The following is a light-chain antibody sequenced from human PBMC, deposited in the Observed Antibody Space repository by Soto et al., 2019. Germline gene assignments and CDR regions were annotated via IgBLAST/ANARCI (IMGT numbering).Light chain of an antibody. CDR3: QHRYNWLIT. V-gene: IGKV3D-20*02. CDR2: GVS. J-gene: IGKJ5*01. CDR1: QSVSSIY. Sequence: EIVLTQSPGTLSLSPGERATLSCRASQSVSSIYFAWYQQKRGQAPRLLIYGVSSRATGIPDRFSGSGSGTDFTLTISSLEPEDFAVYYCQHRYNWLITFGQGTRLEIK.